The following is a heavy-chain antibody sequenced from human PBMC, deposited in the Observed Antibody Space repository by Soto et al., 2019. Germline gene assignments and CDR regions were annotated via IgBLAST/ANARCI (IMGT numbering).Heavy chain of an antibody. V-gene: IGHV1-18*04. CDR2: ISGYNGNA. Sequence: ASVKVSCKSSGYTFSTHGIGWVRQAPGQGLEWMGWISGYNGNANYAQKLQGRVTVTADTSTSTVYMELTTLSSDDTVVYYCARGKPFSEWMSSRYYVDFWG. J-gene: IGHJ4*01. D-gene: IGHD3-3*02. CDR1: GYTFSTHG. CDR3: ARGKPFSEWMSSRYYVDF.